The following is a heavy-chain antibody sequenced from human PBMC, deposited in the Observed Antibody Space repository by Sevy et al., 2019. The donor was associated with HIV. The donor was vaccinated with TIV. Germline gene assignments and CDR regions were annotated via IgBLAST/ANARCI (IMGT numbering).Heavy chain of an antibody. CDR3: AKDSPPSYCSSTSCYPPHAFDI. CDR2: ISGSGSST. V-gene: IGHV3-23*01. Sequence: GGSLRLSCAASGFTFSSYAMSWVRQAPGKGLEWVSAISGSGSSTYFADSVKGRFTISRDNSKNTLYLQMNSLRAEDTAVYSCAKDSPPSYCSSTSCYPPHAFDIWGQGTMVTVSS. D-gene: IGHD2-2*01. CDR1: GFTFSSYA. J-gene: IGHJ3*02.